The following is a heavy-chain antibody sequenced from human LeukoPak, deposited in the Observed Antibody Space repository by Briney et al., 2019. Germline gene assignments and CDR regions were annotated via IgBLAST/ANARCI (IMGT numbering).Heavy chain of an antibody. V-gene: IGHV3-23*01. CDR3: LKDRSSTDY. D-gene: IGHD6-19*01. J-gene: IGHJ4*02. CDR2: VSGSGGTA. Sequence: PGGSLRLSCAASGFTFTNYAMSWVRQAPGKGLEWVSAVSGSGGTAYYADSVKGRFTIPRDNSKNTVYLQMNSLRAEDTAVYYCLKDRSSTDYWGQGTLVTVSS. CDR1: GFTFTNYA.